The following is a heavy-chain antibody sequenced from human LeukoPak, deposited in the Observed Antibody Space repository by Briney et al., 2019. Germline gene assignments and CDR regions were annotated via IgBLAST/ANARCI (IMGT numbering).Heavy chain of an antibody. CDR2: ISAYNGNT. Sequence: ASVKVSCKASGYTFTSYGISWVRQAPGQGLEWMGWISAYNGNTNYAQKLQGRVTMTTDTSTSTAYMELRSLRSDDTAAYYCARVSEYSSGWIFEQDYYYYYMDVWGKGTTVTVSS. J-gene: IGHJ6*03. D-gene: IGHD6-19*01. V-gene: IGHV1-18*01. CDR1: GYTFTSYG. CDR3: ARVSEYSSGWIFEQDYYYYYMDV.